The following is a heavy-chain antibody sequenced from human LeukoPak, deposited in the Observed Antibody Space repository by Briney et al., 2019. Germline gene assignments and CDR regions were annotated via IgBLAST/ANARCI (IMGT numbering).Heavy chain of an antibody. V-gene: IGHV3-23*01. CDR3: ARTYCIGSSCPGVFEY. J-gene: IGHJ4*02. Sequence: PRGCLRLSCAASGFPFSSYAMSWVRPAPEKGLEWVSVSSDSGGRTYCADSVKGWFTISRDNSKDTLYLQVNSLRAEDTAVYYCARTYCIGSSCPGVFEYWGQGTLVTVSS. D-gene: IGHD2-15*01. CDR1: GFPFSSYA. CDR2: SSDSGGRT.